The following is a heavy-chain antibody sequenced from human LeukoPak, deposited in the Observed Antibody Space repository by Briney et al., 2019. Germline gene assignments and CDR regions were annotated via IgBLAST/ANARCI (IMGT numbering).Heavy chain of an antibody. J-gene: IGHJ4*02. CDR1: GLTFSRYG. D-gene: IGHD4-11*01. Sequence: GGSLRLSCAASGLTFSRYGFHWVRQAPGKGLEWVAVIWSDGTNQFYADSVKGRFTISRDYSQKTVYLEMHSLRTEDTAMYYCEKDAQRGFDYSNSLEYWGPGTLVTVSS. CDR3: EKDAQRGFDYSNSLEY. CDR2: IWSDGTNQ. V-gene: IGHV3-33*06.